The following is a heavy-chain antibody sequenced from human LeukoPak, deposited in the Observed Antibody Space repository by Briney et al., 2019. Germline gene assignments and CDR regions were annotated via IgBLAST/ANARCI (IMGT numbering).Heavy chain of an antibody. D-gene: IGHD3-16*01. CDR3: ARDWGY. J-gene: IGHJ4*02. Sequence: PGGSLRLPCAASGCTFSNYAMSWVRQAPGKGLEWVSGISGSGDSTFYADSVKGRFTISRDNSKNTRYLQRDSRTVEDPAVYYYARDWGYWGQGTLVTASS. V-gene: IGHV3-23*01. CDR2: ISGSGDST. CDR1: GCTFSNYA.